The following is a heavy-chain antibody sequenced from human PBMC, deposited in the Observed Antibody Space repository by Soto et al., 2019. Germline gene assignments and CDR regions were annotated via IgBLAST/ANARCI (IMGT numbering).Heavy chain of an antibody. V-gene: IGHV1-46*01. CDR3: ARDSFQGLAARSHGADV. CDR2: INPSAGTT. D-gene: IGHD6-6*01. CDR1: GYTFTSYY. J-gene: IGHJ6*02. Sequence: QVQLVQSGAEVKKPGASVKVSCETSGYTFTSYYMHWVRQAPGQGLEWMGIINPSAGTTSYAQKFQGRVTMTRDTSTSTVYMELSSLRSEDTAVYYCARDSFQGLAARSHGADVWGRGTTVTVSS.